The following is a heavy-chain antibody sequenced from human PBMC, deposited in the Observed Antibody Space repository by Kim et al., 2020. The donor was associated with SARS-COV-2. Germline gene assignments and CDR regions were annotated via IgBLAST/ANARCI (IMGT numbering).Heavy chain of an antibody. CDR3: ARQTSLLFGDDNDC. J-gene: IGHJ4*01. V-gene: IGHV4-39*01. D-gene: IGHD3-10*01. Sequence: SETLSLTCTVSGGSISSSRYYWGWVRQPPGKGLEWIATMYYTGRTYYNPSLESRVTLSVDTSKNGVSLKLTSATAADTAVYYCARQTSLLFGDDNDCWG. CDR1: GGSISSSRYY. CDR2: MYYTGRT.